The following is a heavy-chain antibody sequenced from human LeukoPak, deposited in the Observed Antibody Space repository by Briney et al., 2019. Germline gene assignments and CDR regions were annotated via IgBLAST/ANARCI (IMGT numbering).Heavy chain of an antibody. CDR1: GYTFSSYS. J-gene: IGHJ4*02. D-gene: IGHD5-24*01. CDR3: ARAGDGRNFDY. Sequence: GGSLRLSCAASGYTFSSYSMNWVRQAPGKGLEWVSSISSSSSYIYYADSVKGRFTISRDNAKNSLYLQMNSLRAEDTAVYYCARAGDGRNFDYWGQGTLVTVSS. CDR2: ISSSSSYI. V-gene: IGHV3-21*01.